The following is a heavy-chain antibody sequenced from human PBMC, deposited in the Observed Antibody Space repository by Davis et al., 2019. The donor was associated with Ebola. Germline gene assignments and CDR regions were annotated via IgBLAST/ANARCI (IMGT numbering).Heavy chain of an antibody. V-gene: IGHV1-18*01. CDR2: ISAYNGNT. D-gene: IGHD2-2*01. CDR1: GYTFTSYG. Sequence: ASVKVSCKASGYTFTSYGISWVRQAPGQGLEWMGWISAYNGNTNYAQKLQGRVTMTTDTSTSTAYMELRSLRSDDTAVYYCARAVVVVPAAILGGSGYGMDVWGQGTTVTVSS. J-gene: IGHJ6*02. CDR3: ARAVVVVPAAILGGSGYGMDV.